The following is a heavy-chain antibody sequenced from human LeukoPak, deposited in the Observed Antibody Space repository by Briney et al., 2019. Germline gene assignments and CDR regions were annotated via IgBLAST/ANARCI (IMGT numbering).Heavy chain of an antibody. D-gene: IGHD1-14*01. CDR2: TYYRSKWYT. J-gene: IGHJ4*02. CDR1: GDTVSNTRSA. V-gene: IGHV6-1*01. Sequence: SQTLSLTCAISGDTVSNTRSAWNWIRQSPSRGLEWLGRTYYRSKWYTDYAVSVKSRITINPDTSKNQFSLHLNSVTPEDTAVYYCARVNSWTEEPDTGFDYWGQGTLVAVSS. CDR3: ARVNSWTEEPDTGFDY.